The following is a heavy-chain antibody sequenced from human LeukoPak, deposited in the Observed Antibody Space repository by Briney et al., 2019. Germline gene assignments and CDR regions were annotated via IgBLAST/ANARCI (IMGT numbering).Heavy chain of an antibody. J-gene: IGHJ4*02. Sequence: GGPLRLSCAASGFTFSSYGMHWVRQAPGKGLEWVAVISYDGSNKYYADSVEGRFTISRDNSKNTLYLQMNSLRAEDTAVYYCAKAPPAATYYFDYWGQGTLVTVSS. CDR3: AKAPPAATYYFDY. V-gene: IGHV3-30*18. D-gene: IGHD2-2*01. CDR2: ISYDGSNK. CDR1: GFTFSSYG.